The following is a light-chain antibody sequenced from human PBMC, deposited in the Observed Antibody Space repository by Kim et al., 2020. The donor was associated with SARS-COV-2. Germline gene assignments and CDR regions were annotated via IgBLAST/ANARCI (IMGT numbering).Light chain of an antibody. CDR1: QSVTSSY. J-gene: IGKJ2*01. CDR2: AAS. Sequence: EIVLTQSPGTLSLSPGERATLSCRASQSVTSSYLAWYQQKPGRAPRLLIYAASSRATGIPDRFSGSGSGTHFTLAISRLQPEDFAVYYCQQFGSSPYTFGQGTKVDIK. CDR3: QQFGSSPYT. V-gene: IGKV3-20*01.